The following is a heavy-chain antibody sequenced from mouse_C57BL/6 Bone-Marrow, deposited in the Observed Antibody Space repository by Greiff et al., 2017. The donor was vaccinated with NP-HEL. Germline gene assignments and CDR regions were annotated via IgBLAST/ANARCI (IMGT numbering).Heavy chain of an antibody. CDR2: INPSNGGT. D-gene: IGHD2-2*01. CDR3: ARVWGYDEYYFDY. V-gene: IGHV1-53*01. CDR1: GYTFTSYW. J-gene: IGHJ2*01. Sequence: VKLQQPGTELVKPGASVKLSCKASGYTFTSYWMHWVKQRPGQGLEWIGNINPSNGGTNYNEKFKSKATLTVDKSSSTAYMQLSSLTSEDSAVYYCARVWGYDEYYFDYWGQGTTLTVSS.